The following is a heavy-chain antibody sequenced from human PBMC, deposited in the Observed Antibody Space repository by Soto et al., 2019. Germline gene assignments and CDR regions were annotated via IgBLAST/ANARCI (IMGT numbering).Heavy chain of an antibody. CDR2: IHGTRTII. CDR1: GFTFSSHA. J-gene: IGHJ4*02. Sequence: EVQLVESGGGLVQPGGSLKLSCAASGFTFSSHAMNWVRQAPGKGLEWVAYIHGTRTIIYYADSVKGRFTISRDNAKTSLYLQMDSLRDEDTGLYYCARDARNGDDDYWGQGTLVTVCS. CDR3: ARDARNGDDDY. V-gene: IGHV3-48*02. D-gene: IGHD4-17*01.